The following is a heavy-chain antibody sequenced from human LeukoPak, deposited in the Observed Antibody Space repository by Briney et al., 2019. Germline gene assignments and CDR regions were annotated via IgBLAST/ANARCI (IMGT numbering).Heavy chain of an antibody. Sequence: PGRSLRLSCAASGFTFDDYAMHWVRQAPGKGLEWVSGISWNSGSIGYADSVKGRFTISRDNAKNSLYLQMNSLRAEDTALYYCAKANYDYVWGSYRYLSYFDYWGQGTLVTVSS. V-gene: IGHV3-9*01. CDR1: GFTFDDYA. J-gene: IGHJ4*02. CDR3: AKANYDYVWGSYRYLSYFDY. D-gene: IGHD3-16*02. CDR2: ISWNSGSI.